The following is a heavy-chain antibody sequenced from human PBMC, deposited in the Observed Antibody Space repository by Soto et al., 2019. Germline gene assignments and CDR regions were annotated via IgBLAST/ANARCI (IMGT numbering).Heavy chain of an antibody. Sequence: ASVKVSCKASGYTFTSYDINWVRQATGQGLEWMGWMNPNSGNTGYAQKFQGRVTMTRNTSISTAYMELSSLRSEDTAVYCCAGLVVAATLNHYYYGMDVWGQGTTVTVSS. CDR1: GYTFTSYD. CDR2: MNPNSGNT. J-gene: IGHJ6*02. CDR3: AGLVVAATLNHYYYGMDV. V-gene: IGHV1-8*01. D-gene: IGHD2-15*01.